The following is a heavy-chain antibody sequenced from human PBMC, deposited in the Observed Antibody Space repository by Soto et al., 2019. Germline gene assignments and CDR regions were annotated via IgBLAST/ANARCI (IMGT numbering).Heavy chain of an antibody. J-gene: IGHJ4*02. Sequence: SETLSLTCAVSGAYMRNDYYYWSWVRQKPGKDLEWIGHMHHSGRTHYNPSLKNRVAISVDTSKNQFSLYLNSVTAADTAVYYCARWVEVSLDYFDSWGQGTPVTVSS. V-gene: IGHV4-31*11. CDR3: ARWVEVSLDYFDS. CDR2: MHHSGRT. D-gene: IGHD2-15*01. CDR1: GAYMRNDYYY.